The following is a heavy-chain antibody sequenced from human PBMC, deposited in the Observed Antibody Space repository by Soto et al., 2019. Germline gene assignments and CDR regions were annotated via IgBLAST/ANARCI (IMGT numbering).Heavy chain of an antibody. J-gene: IGHJ4*02. CDR3: ARGSYYYDSSGCYHY. Sequence: SETLSLTCTVSGGSISSSSYYWGWIRQPPGKGLEWIGSIYYSGSTYYNPSPKSRVTISVDTSKNQFSLKLSSVTAADTAVYYCARGSYYYDSSGCYHYWGQGTLVTVSS. CDR1: GGSISSSSYY. CDR2: IYYSGST. V-gene: IGHV4-39*01. D-gene: IGHD3-22*01.